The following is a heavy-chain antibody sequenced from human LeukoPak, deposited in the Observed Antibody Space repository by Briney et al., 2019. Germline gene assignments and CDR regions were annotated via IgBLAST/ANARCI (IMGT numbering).Heavy chain of an antibody. D-gene: IGHD3-10*01. CDR2: IIPIFGTA. CDR3: ARDLSHGEFVY. V-gene: IGHV1-69*05. Sequence: ASVKVSCKASGGTFSSYAISWVRQAPGQGLEWMGGIIPIFGTANYAQKFQGRVRITTDESTSTAYMELSSLRSEDTAVYYCARDLSHGEFVYWGQGTLVTVSS. CDR1: GGTFSSYA. J-gene: IGHJ4*02.